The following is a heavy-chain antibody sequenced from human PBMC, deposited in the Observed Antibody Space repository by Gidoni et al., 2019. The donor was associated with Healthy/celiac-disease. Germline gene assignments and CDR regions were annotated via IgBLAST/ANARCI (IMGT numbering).Heavy chain of an antibody. CDR3: ARDWGATTSAGYYYYGMDV. J-gene: IGHJ6*02. V-gene: IGHV1-46*01. Sequence: QVQLVQSGAEVKKPGASVKVSCKASGYTFTSYYMHWVRQAPGQGLEWMGIINPSGGSTSYAQKFQGRVTMTRDTSTSTVYMELSSLRSEDTAVYYCARDWGATTSAGYYYYGMDVWGQGTTVTVSS. D-gene: IGHD1-26*01. CDR2: INPSGGST. CDR1: GYTFTSYY.